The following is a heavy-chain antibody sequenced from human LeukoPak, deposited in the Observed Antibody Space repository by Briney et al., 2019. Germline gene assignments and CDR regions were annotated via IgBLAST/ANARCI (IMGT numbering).Heavy chain of an antibody. CDR1: GGTFSSYA. D-gene: IGHD6-19*01. Sequence: ASVKVSCKASGGTFSSYAISWVRQAPGQGLEWMGGIIPIFGTANYAQKFQGRVTTTADESTSTAYMELSSLRSEDTAVYYCARGTVDSSGWYITPYYYYYYMDVWGKGTTVTISS. V-gene: IGHV1-69*13. CDR2: IIPIFGTA. CDR3: ARGTVDSSGWYITPYYYYYYMDV. J-gene: IGHJ6*03.